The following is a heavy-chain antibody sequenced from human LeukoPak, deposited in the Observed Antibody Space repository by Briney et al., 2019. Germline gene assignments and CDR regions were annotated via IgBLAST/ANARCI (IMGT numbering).Heavy chain of an antibody. CDR2: FDPEDGET. D-gene: IGHD2-15*01. CDR1: GYTLTELS. J-gene: IGHJ4*02. V-gene: IGHV1-24*01. CDR3: ARDSYPYCRGGSCFANFDY. Sequence: GASVKVSCKVSGYTLTELSMHWVRQAPGKGLEWMGGFDPEDGETIYAQKFQGRVTMTTDTSTSTAYMELRSLRSDDTAIYYCARDSYPYCRGGSCFANFDYWGQGTLVTVSS.